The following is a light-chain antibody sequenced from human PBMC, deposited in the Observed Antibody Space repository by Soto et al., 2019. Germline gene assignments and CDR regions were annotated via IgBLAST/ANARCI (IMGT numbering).Light chain of an antibody. CDR3: QQLHSYPIT. Sequence: DMQLTQSPPFLSASVGDRVTISCRASQCMSTCIAWYQQKPGKAPKLMIYGASTLQSGVPSRFRGSESGAVFTLTISSLQPEDFATYYCQQLHSYPITFGQGTRLEIK. CDR2: GAS. V-gene: IGKV1-9*01. CDR1: QCMSTC. J-gene: IGKJ5*01.